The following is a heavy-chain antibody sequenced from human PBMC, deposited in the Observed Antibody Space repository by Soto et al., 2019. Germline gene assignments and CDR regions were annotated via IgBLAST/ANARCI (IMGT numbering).Heavy chain of an antibody. J-gene: IGHJ4*02. CDR1: GFTVTINY. Sequence: EVQVVESGGGLVQPGGSLRLSCAVSGFTVTINYMSWVRQAPGKGLEWVSVIYSGGTIYYADSVKGRFTISRDTSKNTLHLQMNSLRGDDTAVYYCHGYGYWGQGTLVTVSS. CDR2: IYSGGTI. CDR3: HGYGY. D-gene: IGHD5-12*01. V-gene: IGHV3-53*01.